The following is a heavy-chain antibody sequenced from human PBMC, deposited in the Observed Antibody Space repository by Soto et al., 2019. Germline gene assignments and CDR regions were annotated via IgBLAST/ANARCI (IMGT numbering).Heavy chain of an antibody. CDR2: IDPSDSYT. J-gene: IGHJ6*02. D-gene: IGHD2-2*01. Sequence: ESLKISCKGSGYSFTSYWISWVRQMPGKGLEWMGRIDPSDSYTNYSPSFQGHVTISADKSISTAYLQWSSLKASDTAMYYCARHVRSCSSNSCYYYYGMDVWGQGTTVTVYS. V-gene: IGHV5-10-1*01. CDR1: GYSFTSYW. CDR3: ARHVRSCSSNSCYYYYGMDV.